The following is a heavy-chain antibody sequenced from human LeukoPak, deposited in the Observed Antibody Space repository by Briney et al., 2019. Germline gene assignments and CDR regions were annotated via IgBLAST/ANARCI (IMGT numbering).Heavy chain of an antibody. D-gene: IGHD6-19*01. CDR3: TRSGIYSSAWSDY. Sequence: SETLSLTCTVSGGSISSSSYYWGWIRQPPGKGLEWIGSIYYSGSTYYNPSLKSRVTISVDTSKNQFSLKLSSVTAADTAVYYCTRSGIYSSAWSDYWGQGTLVTVSS. CDR2: IYYSGST. CDR1: GGSISSSSYY. V-gene: IGHV4-39*01. J-gene: IGHJ4*02.